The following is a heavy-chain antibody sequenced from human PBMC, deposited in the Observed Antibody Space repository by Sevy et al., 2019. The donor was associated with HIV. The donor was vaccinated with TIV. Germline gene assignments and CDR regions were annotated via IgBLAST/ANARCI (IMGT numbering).Heavy chain of an antibody. V-gene: IGHV3-53*01. CDR3: AVTMVRGVIITSLDY. D-gene: IGHD3-10*01. CDR1: GFTVSSNY. Sequence: GGSLRLSCAASGFTVSSNYMSWVRQAPGKGLEWVSVIYSGGSTYYADPVKGRFTISRDNSKNTLYLQMNSLRAEDTAVYYCAVTMVRGVIITSLDYWGQGTLVTVSS. J-gene: IGHJ4*02. CDR2: IYSGGST.